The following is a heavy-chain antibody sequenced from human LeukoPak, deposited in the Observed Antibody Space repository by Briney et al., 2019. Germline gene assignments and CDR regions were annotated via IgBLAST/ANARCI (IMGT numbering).Heavy chain of an antibody. CDR1: GGSISSSSYY. CDR2: IYYSGST. Sequence: PSETLSLTCTVSGGSISSSSYYWGWIRQPPGKGLEWIGSIYYSGSTYYNPSLKSRVTISVDTSKNQFSLKLSSVTAADTAVYYCARDQYRSGWFFGYWGQGTLVTVSS. J-gene: IGHJ4*02. CDR3: ARDQYRSGWFFGY. D-gene: IGHD6-19*01. V-gene: IGHV4-39*07.